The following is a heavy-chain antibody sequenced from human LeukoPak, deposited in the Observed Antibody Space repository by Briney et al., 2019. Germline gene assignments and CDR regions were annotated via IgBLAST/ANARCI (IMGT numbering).Heavy chain of an antibody. CDR1: GFTLSSYA. J-gene: IGHJ6*02. CDR2: ISGSGGST. Sequence: PGGSLRLSCAASGFTLSSYAMSWVRQAPGKGLEWVSAISGSGGSTYYADSVKGRFTISRDNSKNTLYLQMNCLRAEDTAVYYRAKEGGVRGTVTTMYSNFYGMDVWGQGTTVTVSS. V-gene: IGHV3-23*01. D-gene: IGHD4-17*01. CDR3: AKEGGVRGTVTTMYSNFYGMDV.